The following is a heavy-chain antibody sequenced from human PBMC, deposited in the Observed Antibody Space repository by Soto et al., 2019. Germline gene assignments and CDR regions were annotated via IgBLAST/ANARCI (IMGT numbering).Heavy chain of an antibody. V-gene: IGHV4-4*02. CDR2: IYHSGST. CDR3: ARGRYYYDSSGLLGGMDF. CDR1: GGSISSSNW. J-gene: IGHJ6*02. D-gene: IGHD3-22*01. Sequence: SETLSLTCAVSGGSISSSNWWSWVRQPPGKGLEWIGEIYHSGSTNYNPSLKSRVTISVDNSKNQFSLKLSSVTAADTAVYYCARGRYYYDSSGLLGGMDFWGQGTTVTVSS.